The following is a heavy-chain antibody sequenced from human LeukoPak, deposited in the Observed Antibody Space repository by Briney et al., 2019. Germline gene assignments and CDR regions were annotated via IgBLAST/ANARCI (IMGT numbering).Heavy chain of an antibody. V-gene: IGHV3-30*02. Sequence: GGSLRLSCAASGFTFSSYGMHWVRQAPGKGLEWVAFIRYDGSNKYYADSVKGRFTISRDNSKNTLYLQMNIQKAEDTAVYYCAKDPPYSSGWVDYWGQGTLVTVSS. CDR2: IRYDGSNK. CDR3: AKDPPYSSGWVDY. CDR1: GFTFSSYG. J-gene: IGHJ4*02. D-gene: IGHD6-19*01.